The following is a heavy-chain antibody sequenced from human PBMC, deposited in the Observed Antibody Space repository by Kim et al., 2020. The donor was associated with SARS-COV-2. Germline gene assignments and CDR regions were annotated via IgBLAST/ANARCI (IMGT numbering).Heavy chain of an antibody. Sequence: HNNQSLKSRVTISVDTSKNQFSLKLSSVTAADTAVYYCARDRLGSGYPYWGQGTLVTVSS. D-gene: IGHD3-22*01. CDR3: ARDRLGSGYPY. V-gene: IGHV4-31*02. J-gene: IGHJ4*02.